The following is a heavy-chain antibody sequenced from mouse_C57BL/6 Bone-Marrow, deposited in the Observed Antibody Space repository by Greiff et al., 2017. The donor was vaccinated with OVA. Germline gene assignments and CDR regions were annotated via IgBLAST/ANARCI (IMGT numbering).Heavy chain of an antibody. CDR1: GFNIKDDY. V-gene: IGHV14-4*01. D-gene: IGHD1-1*01. CDR3: TTYGSSSDY. Sequence: EVKLMESGAELVRPGASVKLSCTASGFNIKDDYMHWVKQRPEQGLEWIGWIDPENGDTEYASKFQGKATITADTSSNTAYLQLSSLTSEDTAVYYCTTYGSSSDYWGQGTTLTVSS. J-gene: IGHJ2*01. CDR2: IDPENGDT.